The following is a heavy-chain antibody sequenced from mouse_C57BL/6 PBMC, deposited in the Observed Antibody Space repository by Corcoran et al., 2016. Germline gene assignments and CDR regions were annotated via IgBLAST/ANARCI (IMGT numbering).Heavy chain of an antibody. J-gene: IGHJ4*01. CDR3: ARSPGLRGYYYAMDY. D-gene: IGHD2-4*01. CDR1: GYTFTTYG. Sequence: QIQLVQSGPELKKPGETVKISCKASGYTFTTYGMSWVKQAPGKGLKWMGWINTYSGVPTYADDFKGRFAFSLETSASTAYLQINNLKNEDTATYFCARSPGLRGYYYAMDYWGQGTSVTVSS. CDR2: INTYSGVP. V-gene: IGHV9-3*01.